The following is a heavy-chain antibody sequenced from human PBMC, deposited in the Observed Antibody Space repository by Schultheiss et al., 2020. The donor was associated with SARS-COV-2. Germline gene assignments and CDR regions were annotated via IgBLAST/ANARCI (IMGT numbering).Heavy chain of an antibody. Sequence: ASVKVSCKASGYTFTGYYMHWVRQAPGQGLEWMGWINPNSGGTNYAQKFQGWVTMTRDTSISTAYMELSRLRSDDTAVYYCAREGAEMATNYYYYGMDVWGQGTTVTVSS. V-gene: IGHV1-2*04. CDR1: GYTFTGYY. CDR3: AREGAEMATNYYYYGMDV. D-gene: IGHD5-24*01. J-gene: IGHJ6*02. CDR2: INPNSGGT.